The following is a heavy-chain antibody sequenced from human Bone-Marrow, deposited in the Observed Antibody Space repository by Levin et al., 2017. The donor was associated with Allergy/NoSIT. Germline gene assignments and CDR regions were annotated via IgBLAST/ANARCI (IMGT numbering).Heavy chain of an antibody. CDR1: GFTFSSFG. Sequence: RGESLKISCAASGFTFSSFGMSWVRQTPGKGLEWVSGMSGTGSTTYYLDSVKGRFTISRDNSKDTLYLQMNSLRAEDTATYYCAKLPRDGSSSFRYYGMAVWGQGTTVTVSS. CDR2: MSGTGSTT. V-gene: IGHV3-23*01. J-gene: IGHJ6*02. CDR3: AKLPRDGSSSFRYYGMAV. D-gene: IGHD6-6*01.